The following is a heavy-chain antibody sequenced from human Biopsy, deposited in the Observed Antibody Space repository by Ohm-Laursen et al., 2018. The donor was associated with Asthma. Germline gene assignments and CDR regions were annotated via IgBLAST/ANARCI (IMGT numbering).Heavy chain of an antibody. V-gene: IGHV4-30-4*01. CDR2: DHFSGST. CDR1: GGYIDSHDWS. Sequence: TLSLTCTVSGGYIDSHDWSWCWIRQSPGKGLQWLGYDHFSGSTHYNPSLDRRIRMSVDTSKSQVSLSLTSVSAADTAVYFCARVRRYGDIFFGMDVWGQGTTVTVSS. D-gene: IGHD4-17*01. J-gene: IGHJ6*01. CDR3: ARVRRYGDIFFGMDV.